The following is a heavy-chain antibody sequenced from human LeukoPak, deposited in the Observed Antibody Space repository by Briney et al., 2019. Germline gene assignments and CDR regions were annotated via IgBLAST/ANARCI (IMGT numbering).Heavy chain of an antibody. D-gene: IGHD6-13*01. CDR1: GYTFTSYD. CDR3: ARADSSSWYGPNFDP. J-gene: IGHJ5*02. V-gene: IGHV1-8*01. CDR2: MNPNSGNT. Sequence: ASVKVSCKASGYTFTSYDINWVRQATGQGLEWMGWMNPNSGNTGYAQKFQGRVTMTRNTSISTAYMELGSLRSEDTAVYYCARADSSSWYGPNFDPWGQGTLVTVSS.